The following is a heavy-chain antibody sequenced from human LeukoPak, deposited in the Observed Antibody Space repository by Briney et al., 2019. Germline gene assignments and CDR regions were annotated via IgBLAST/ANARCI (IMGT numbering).Heavy chain of an antibody. CDR3: TTDGAYNWNDVAWFDP. CDR1: GFTFSNAW. CDR2: IKSKTDGGTT. Sequence: GSLRLSCAASGFTFSNAWMSWVRQAPGKGLEWVGRIKSKTDGGTTDYAAPVKGRFTISRDDSKNTLYLQMNSLKTEDTAVYYCTTDGAYNWNDVAWFDPWGQGTLVTVSS. D-gene: IGHD1-1*01. J-gene: IGHJ5*02. V-gene: IGHV3-15*01.